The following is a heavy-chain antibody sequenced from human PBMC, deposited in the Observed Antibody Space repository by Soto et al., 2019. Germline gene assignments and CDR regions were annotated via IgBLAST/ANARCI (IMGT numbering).Heavy chain of an antibody. V-gene: IGHV4-39*01. D-gene: IGHD3-10*01. CDR1: GGSISSSSYY. J-gene: IGHJ4*02. CDR3: ARLLYGSGPTLHDY. Sequence: SETLSLTCSVSGGSISSSSYYWGWIRQPPGKGLEWIGSIHYSGSTNYKSSLKSRVTISVDTSKNQFSLKLSSVTAADTAVYYCARLLYGSGPTLHDYWGQGTLVTVSS. CDR2: IHYSGST.